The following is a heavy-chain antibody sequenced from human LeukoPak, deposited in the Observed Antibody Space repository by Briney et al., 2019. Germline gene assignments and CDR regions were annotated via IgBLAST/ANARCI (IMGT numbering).Heavy chain of an antibody. J-gene: IGHJ6*03. V-gene: IGHV3-72*01. D-gene: IGHD3-10*01. CDR2: SRNKVNTYTT. Sequence: PGGSLRLSCAASGFTFSDHYMDWVRQAPGKGLEWGGRSRNKVNTYTTEYAASVKGRFTISRDDSKNSLYLQMNSLKTEDTAVYYCARALRITMVRGRTYYMDVWGKGTTVTVSS. CDR1: GFTFSDHY. CDR3: ARALRITMVRGRTYYMDV.